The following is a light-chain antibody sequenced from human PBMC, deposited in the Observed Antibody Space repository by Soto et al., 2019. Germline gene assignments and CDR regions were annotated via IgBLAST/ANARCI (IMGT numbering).Light chain of an antibody. CDR1: QSTSSY. Sequence: TVSVQEEDRVTITCRASQSTSSYLAWYQQKPGKAPKLLISDVSSLERGVPSRFSGSGSGTEFTLTISSMQPDDVATFCSQQYNGYSRTSGERTKVDIK. J-gene: IGKJ1*01. V-gene: IGKV1-5*01. CDR3: QQYNGYSRT. CDR2: DVS.